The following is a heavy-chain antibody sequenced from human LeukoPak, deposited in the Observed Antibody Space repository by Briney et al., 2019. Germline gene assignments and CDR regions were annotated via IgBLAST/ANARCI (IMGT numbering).Heavy chain of an antibody. Sequence: GGSLRLSCVASGFTFSFYGMTWVRQAPGKGLEWVSGITGSGGTTYSADSVKGRFTISRDNSKNTLYLQMNSLRAEDTALYYWAKDHLPGRDYCYMDVWGKGTTVTVSS. J-gene: IGHJ6*03. CDR1: GFTFSFYG. CDR2: ITGSGGTT. V-gene: IGHV3-23*01. CDR3: AKDHLPGRDYCYMDV.